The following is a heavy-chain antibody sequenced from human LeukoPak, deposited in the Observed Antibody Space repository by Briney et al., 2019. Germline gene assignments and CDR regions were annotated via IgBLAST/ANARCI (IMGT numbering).Heavy chain of an antibody. D-gene: IGHD3-10*01. V-gene: IGHV3-23*01. CDR1: GFPFTIYA. CDR2: IGGSST. CDR3: AKYRGFGDSYDS. Sequence: LPGGSLRLSCAASGFPFTIYAMSWVRQAPGKGLEWVSSIGGSSTYYADSVKGRFTTSRDTSKNTMDLQMNSLRAEDTAIYYCAKYRGFGDSYDSWGQGTLVTVSS. J-gene: IGHJ4*02.